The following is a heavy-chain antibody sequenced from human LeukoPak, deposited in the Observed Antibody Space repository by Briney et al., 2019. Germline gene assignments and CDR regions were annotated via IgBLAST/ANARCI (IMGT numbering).Heavy chain of an antibody. Sequence: ASVKVSCKASGYTFTSYDINWVRQATGQGLEWMGWMNPNSGNTGYAQKFQGRVTMTRNTSISTAYMELSSLRSEDTAVYYCASFHSSSWYYYYYYGMDVWGQGTTVTVSS. V-gene: IGHV1-8*01. CDR2: MNPNSGNT. CDR3: ASFHSSSWYYYYYYGMDV. J-gene: IGHJ6*02. CDR1: GYTFTSYD. D-gene: IGHD6-13*01.